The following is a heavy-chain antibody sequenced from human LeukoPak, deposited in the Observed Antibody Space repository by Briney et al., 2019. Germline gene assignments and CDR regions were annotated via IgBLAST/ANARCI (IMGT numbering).Heavy chain of an antibody. Sequence: KPSETLSLTCTVSGGSIGSSSYYWGWIRQPPGKGLGWIGSIYYSGSTYYNPSLKSRVTISVDTSKNQFSLKLSSVTAADTAVYYCARTYDFWTRYDYWGQGTLVTVSS. J-gene: IGHJ4*02. V-gene: IGHV4-39*01. CDR1: GGSIGSSSYY. CDR2: IYYSGST. CDR3: ARTYDFWTRYDY. D-gene: IGHD3-3*01.